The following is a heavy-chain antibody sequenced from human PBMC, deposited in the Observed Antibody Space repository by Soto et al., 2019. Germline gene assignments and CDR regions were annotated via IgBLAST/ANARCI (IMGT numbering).Heavy chain of an antibody. CDR2: INHSGST. D-gene: IGHD6-6*01. Sequence: AETLSLTCAVYGVSFSGYYWSWIRQAPGKGLEWIGEINHSGSTNYNPSLKSRVTISVDKSKNQFSLKLSPVTAADTAVYYCARVVADRTRRSNWFHPWGQANLVTLSS. CDR3: ARVVADRTRRSNWFHP. J-gene: IGHJ5*02. V-gene: IGHV4-34*01. CDR1: GVSFSGYY.